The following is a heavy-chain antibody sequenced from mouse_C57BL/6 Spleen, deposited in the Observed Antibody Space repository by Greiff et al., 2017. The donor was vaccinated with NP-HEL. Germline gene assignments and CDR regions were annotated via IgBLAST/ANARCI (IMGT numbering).Heavy chain of an antibody. Sequence: QVQLQQPGAELVMPGASVKLSCKASGYTFTSYWMHWVKQRPGQGLEWIGEIDPSDSYTNYNQKFKGKSTLTVDKSSSTAYMQLSSLTSEDSAVYYCARNLLRLMDYWGQGTSVTVSS. V-gene: IGHV1-69*01. CDR2: IDPSDSYT. J-gene: IGHJ4*01. D-gene: IGHD1-2*01. CDR3: ARNLLRLMDY. CDR1: GYTFTSYW.